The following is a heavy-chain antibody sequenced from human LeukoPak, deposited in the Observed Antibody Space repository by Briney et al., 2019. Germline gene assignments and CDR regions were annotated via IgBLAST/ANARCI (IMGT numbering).Heavy chain of an antibody. V-gene: IGHV5-51*01. CDR3: TRGGSNAAVPSYLDY. J-gene: IGHJ4*02. Sequence: GESLKISCQGSGYSFSTYWITWVRQMPGKGLEWMGIIYPADSDTRYSPSFKGQVTISADKSISTAYLQWSSLKASDTAMYYCTRGGSNAAVPSYLDYWGQGTLVTVSS. CDR1: GYSFSTYW. D-gene: IGHD6-13*01. CDR2: IYPADSDT.